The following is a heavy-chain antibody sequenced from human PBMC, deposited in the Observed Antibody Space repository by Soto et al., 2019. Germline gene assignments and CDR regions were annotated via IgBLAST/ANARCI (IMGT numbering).Heavy chain of an antibody. D-gene: IGHD3-10*01. CDR3: ASHLLWFGELSSWFDP. CDR2: SYYSGST. J-gene: IGHJ5*02. V-gene: IGHV4-39*01. CDR1: GGSISSSSYY. Sequence: QLQLQESGPGLVKPSETLSLTCTVSGGSISSSSYYWGWIRQPPGKGLEWIGSSYYSGSTYYNPSLKSRVTISEDTSKNQFSLKQSSGTAADTAVYYCASHLLWFGELSSWFDPWGQGTLVTVSS.